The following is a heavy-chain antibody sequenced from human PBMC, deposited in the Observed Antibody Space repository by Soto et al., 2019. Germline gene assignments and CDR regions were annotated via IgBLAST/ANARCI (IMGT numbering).Heavy chain of an antibody. CDR3: ARDRGLEYYDILTGYYQHDAFDI. CDR2: INPNSGGT. D-gene: IGHD3-9*01. Sequence: GASVKVSCKASGYTFTGYYMHWVRQAPGQGLEWMGWINPNSGGTNYAQKFQGRVTMTRDTSISTAYMELSRLRSDDTAVYYCARDRGLEYYDILTGYYQHDAFDIWGQGTMVTVS. CDR1: GYTFTGYY. J-gene: IGHJ3*02. V-gene: IGHV1-2*02.